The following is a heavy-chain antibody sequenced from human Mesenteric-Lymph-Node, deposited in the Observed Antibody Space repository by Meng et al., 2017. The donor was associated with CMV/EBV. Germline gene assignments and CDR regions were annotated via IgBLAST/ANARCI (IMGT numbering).Heavy chain of an antibody. CDR1: GYTLTSYD. J-gene: IGHJ5*02. CDR2: MNPNSGNT. D-gene: IGHD3-3*01. CDR3: ARGVKSRSIFGVVIQWFDP. Sequence: ASVKVSCKASGYTLTSYDINWVRQATGQGLEWMGWMNPNSGNTGYAQKFQGRVAMTRNSSISTAYMELSSLRSEDTAVYYCARGVKSRSIFGVVIQWFDPWGQGTLVTVSS. V-gene: IGHV1-8*01.